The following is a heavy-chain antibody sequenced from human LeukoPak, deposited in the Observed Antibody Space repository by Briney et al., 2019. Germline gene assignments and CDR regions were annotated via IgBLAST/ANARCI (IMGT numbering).Heavy chain of an antibody. Sequence: PSETLSLTCSVSDGSINSYYWNWIRRPPGKGLEWIGYIYYNGNTNYSPSLKSRVTMSVDTSRNLFSLKVSSVTAADTAVYYCARGRSNYYGMDVWGQGTTVTVSS. J-gene: IGHJ6*02. D-gene: IGHD1-26*01. CDR3: ARGRSNYYGMDV. CDR1: DGSINSYY. V-gene: IGHV4-59*01. CDR2: IYYNGNT.